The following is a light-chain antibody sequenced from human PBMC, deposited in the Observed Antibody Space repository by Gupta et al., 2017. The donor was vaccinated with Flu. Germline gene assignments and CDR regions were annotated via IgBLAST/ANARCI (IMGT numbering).Light chain of an antibody. CDR1: SLGSKS. Sequence: GKTAGITFEGSSLGSKSVHWYQQKPGQAPVLFVSDDSGRPSGIPERFSGSNSGNTATLIISRVEAGDEADFYCQVWDRTIDLGVFGGGTRLTVL. CDR3: QVWDRTIDLGV. V-gene: IGLV3-21*03. CDR2: DDS. J-gene: IGLJ3*02.